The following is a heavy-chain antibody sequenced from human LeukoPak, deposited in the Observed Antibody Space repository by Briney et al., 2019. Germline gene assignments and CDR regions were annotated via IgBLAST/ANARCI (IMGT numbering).Heavy chain of an antibody. CDR3: ARDEDDISGYYFY. CDR1: GFTFSSYS. CDR2: ISGTSNI. J-gene: IGHJ4*02. V-gene: IGHV3-48*02. Sequence: GGSLRLSCAASGFTFSSYSMNWVRLAPGKGLEWVSYISGTSNIYYADSVKGRFTISRDNAKNSLYLQMNSLRDEDTAVYYCARDEDDISGYYFYWGQGTLVTVSS. D-gene: IGHD3-22*01.